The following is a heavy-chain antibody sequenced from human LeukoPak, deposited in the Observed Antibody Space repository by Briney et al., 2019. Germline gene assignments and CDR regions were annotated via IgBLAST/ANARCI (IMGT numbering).Heavy chain of an antibody. CDR2: ISAYNGNT. D-gene: IGHD6-19*01. V-gene: IGHV1-18*01. CDR3: ARDPRKTYSSGWYYFDY. J-gene: IGHJ4*02. Sequence: ASVKVSCKASGYTFSTYGISWVRQAPGQGLEWMAWISAYNGNTNYAQKFQGRVTMTTDTSTSTAYMELKSLRSDDTAVYYCARDPRKTYSSGWYYFDYWGQGTLATVSS. CDR1: GYTFSTYG.